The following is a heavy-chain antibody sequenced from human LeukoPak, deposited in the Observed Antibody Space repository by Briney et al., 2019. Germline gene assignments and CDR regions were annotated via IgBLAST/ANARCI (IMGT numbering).Heavy chain of an antibody. CDR2: IRYDGSIK. Sequence: GGSLRLSCAASGFTFSIYGIHWVRPAPGKGLEWVAFIRYDGSIKYYADSVTGRFTISRDNSRNTLYVQMNSLRVEDTAVYYCAKDKRTLPSEYYYNCMDVWGKGTTVTVSS. CDR1: GFTFSIYG. J-gene: IGHJ6*03. V-gene: IGHV3-30*02. D-gene: IGHD1-26*01. CDR3: AKDKRTLPSEYYYNCMDV.